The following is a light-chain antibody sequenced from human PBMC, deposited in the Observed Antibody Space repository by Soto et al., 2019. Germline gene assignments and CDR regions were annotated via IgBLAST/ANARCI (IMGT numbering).Light chain of an antibody. CDR3: QQYKTYTYP. CDR2: RAS. J-gene: IGKJ2*01. Sequence: DIQMTQSPSTLSASVGDRVTITCRASQSIDRRLAWYQQKPGKAPKLLIYRASSLESGVPSRFSGSGSGTEFTLTISSLQPDDFATYYCQQYKTYTYPFAQGTKVEIK. V-gene: IGKV1-5*03. CDR1: QSIDRR.